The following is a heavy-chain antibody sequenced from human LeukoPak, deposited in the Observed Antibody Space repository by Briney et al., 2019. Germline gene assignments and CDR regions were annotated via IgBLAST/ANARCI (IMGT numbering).Heavy chain of an antibody. D-gene: IGHD2-21*02. J-gene: IGHJ6*02. CDR1: GGSFSGYY. CDR2: INHSGST. V-gene: IGHV4-34*01. CDR3: ARATPHIVVVTTIWSYYGMDV. Sequence: KPSETLSLTCAVYGGSFSGYYWSWIRQPPGKGLEWIGEINHSGSTNYNPSLKSRVTISVDTSRNQFSLKLSSVTAADTAVYYCARATPHIVVVTTIWSYYGMDVWGQGTTVTVSS.